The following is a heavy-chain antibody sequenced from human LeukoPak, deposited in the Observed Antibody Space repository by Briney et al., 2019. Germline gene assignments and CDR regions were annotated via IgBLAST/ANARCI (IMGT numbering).Heavy chain of an antibody. Sequence: PSETLSLTCTVSGGSISSYYWSWIRQPPGKGLEWIGYIYYSGSTNYNPSLKSRVTISVDTSKNQFSLKLSSVTAADTAVYYCARESPTGNCFDYWGQGTLVTASS. CDR2: IYYSGST. CDR3: ARESPTGNCFDY. V-gene: IGHV4-59*01. CDR1: GGSISSYY. D-gene: IGHD1-14*01. J-gene: IGHJ4*02.